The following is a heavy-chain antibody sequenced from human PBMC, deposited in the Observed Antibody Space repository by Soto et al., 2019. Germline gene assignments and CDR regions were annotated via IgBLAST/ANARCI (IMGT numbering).Heavy chain of an antibody. D-gene: IGHD2-15*01. Sequence: ASVKVSCKASGYSFTIYGLTWVRQAPGQGPEWMGWISTYDGNTNYAQNFQGRVSMARDTSTSTAYMELRSLRSADTAVYYCASDRARSCIACTCPFDYWGQGTQVTVSS. CDR3: ASDRARSCIACTCPFDY. CDR2: ISTYDGNT. CDR1: GYSFTIYG. J-gene: IGHJ4*02. V-gene: IGHV1-18*01.